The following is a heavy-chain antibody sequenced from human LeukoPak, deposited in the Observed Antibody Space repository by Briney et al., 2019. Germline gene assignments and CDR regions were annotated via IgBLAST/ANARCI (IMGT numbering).Heavy chain of an antibody. CDR2: ISYDGSNK. J-gene: IGHJ5*02. D-gene: IGHD1-1*01. CDR3: ARALGKSWFDP. Sequence: GGSLRLSCAASGFTFSSYAMHWVRQAPGKGLEWVAVISYDGSNKYYADSVKGRFTISRDNSKNTLYLQMNSLRAEDTAVYYCARALGKSWFDPWGQGTLVTVSS. V-gene: IGHV3-30-3*01. CDR1: GFTFSSYA.